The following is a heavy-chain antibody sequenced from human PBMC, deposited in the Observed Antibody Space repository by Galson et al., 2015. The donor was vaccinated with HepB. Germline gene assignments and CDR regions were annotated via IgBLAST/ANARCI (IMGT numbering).Heavy chain of an antibody. CDR2: IYYSGST. CDR1: GGSISSSSYY. J-gene: IGHJ5*01. V-gene: IGHV4-39*01. Sequence: ETLSLTCTVSGGSISSSSYYWGWIRQPPGKGLEWIGSIYYSGSTYYNPSLKSRVTISVDTSKNQFSLKLSSVTAADTAVYYCARGDYYDSSNWSDYWGQGTLVTVSS. CDR3: ARGDYYDSSNWSDY. D-gene: IGHD3-22*01.